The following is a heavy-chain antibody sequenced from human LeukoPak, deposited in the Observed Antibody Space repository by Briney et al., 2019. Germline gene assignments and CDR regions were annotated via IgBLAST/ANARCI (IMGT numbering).Heavy chain of an antibody. CDR3: AKALGYDSSGYCMGY. Sequence: GGSLRLSCVASGFPFSSYGMHWVRQAPGKGLEWVAVIWSVGGAEYYADSVKGRFTISRDNSKNTLYLQMNSLRAEDTAVYYCAKALGYDSSGYCMGYWGQGTLVTVSS. D-gene: IGHD3-22*01. CDR2: IWSVGGAE. CDR1: GFPFSSYG. J-gene: IGHJ4*02. V-gene: IGHV3-30*02.